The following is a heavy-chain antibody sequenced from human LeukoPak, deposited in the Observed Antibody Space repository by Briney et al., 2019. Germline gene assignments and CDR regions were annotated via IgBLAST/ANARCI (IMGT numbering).Heavy chain of an antibody. J-gene: IGHJ5*02. CDR3: ARREGSGWFDP. CDR1: GGSVSSSY. CDR2: IYYSGST. V-gene: IGHV4-59*02. Sequence: SETLSLTCTVSGGSVSSSYWSWFRQPPGKGLEWIGYIYYSGSTNYNPSLKSRVTISVDTSKNQLSLKLSSVTAADTAVYYCARREGSGWFDPWGQGTLVTVSS.